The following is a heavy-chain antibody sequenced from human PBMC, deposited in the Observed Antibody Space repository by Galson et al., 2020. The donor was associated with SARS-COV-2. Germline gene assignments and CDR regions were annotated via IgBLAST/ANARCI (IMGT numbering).Heavy chain of an antibody. Sequence: SETLSPTCPISGHSASSTSAAWNWIRHTPSRGLEWPARTTYRPKRYNDYAASARGRITINPDTSKNQFSLQLQSVTPEDTAVYYWARTPGKPYYYYYYMDVWGKGTTVTVSS. CDR2: TTYRPKRYN. V-gene: IGHV6-1*01. D-gene: IGHD3-10*01. J-gene: IGHJ6*03. CDR3: ARTPGKPYYYYYYMDV. CDR1: GHSASSTSAA.